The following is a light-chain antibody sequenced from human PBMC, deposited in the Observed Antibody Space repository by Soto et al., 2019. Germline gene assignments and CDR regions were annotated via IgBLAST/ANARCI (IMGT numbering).Light chain of an antibody. V-gene: IGKV3-20*01. Sequence: EIVLTQSPGTLSLSPGERATLSCRASQSVSSSYLAWYQQKPGQAPRPLIYGASSRAIGIPDRFSGSGSGTDVTLTMIRLEPEDFAVYYCQQYGSSPWTFGQGTKVEIK. CDR2: GAS. J-gene: IGKJ1*01. CDR3: QQYGSSPWT. CDR1: QSVSSSY.